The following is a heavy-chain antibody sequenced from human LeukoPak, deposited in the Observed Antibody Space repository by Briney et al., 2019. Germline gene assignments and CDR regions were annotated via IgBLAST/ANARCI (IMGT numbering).Heavy chain of an antibody. CDR1: GFTFSDYY. Sequence: GGSLRLSCAASGFTFSDYYMSWIRQAPGKGLEWVSYVSSSSSYTNYADSVKGRFTISRDNAKNSLHLQMNSLRAEDTAVYYCARDREYYHSGAYRHDAFDVWGQGTMVTVSS. V-gene: IGHV3-11*06. J-gene: IGHJ3*01. CDR3: ARDREYYHSGAYRHDAFDV. CDR2: VSSSSSYT. D-gene: IGHD3-22*01.